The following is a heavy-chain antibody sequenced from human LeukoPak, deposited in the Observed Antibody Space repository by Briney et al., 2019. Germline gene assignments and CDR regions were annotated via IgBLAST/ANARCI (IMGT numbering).Heavy chain of an antibody. V-gene: IGHV3-23*01. CDR1: ELNFSRYG. D-gene: IGHD4-17*01. CDR3: AKGGSTVTTEDVVDY. Sequence: PGGSLTLSCAASELNFSRYGMSVDRQAPGKGMEWVSVISGGGGITNYADSVKGWFTISRDNSNNTLSLQMNSLRVEDTAVYYCAKGGSTVTTEDVVDYWGQGTLVTVSS. CDR2: ISGGGGIT. J-gene: IGHJ4*02.